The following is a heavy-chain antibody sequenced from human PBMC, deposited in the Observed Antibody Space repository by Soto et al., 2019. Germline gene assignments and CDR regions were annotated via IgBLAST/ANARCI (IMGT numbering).Heavy chain of an antibody. V-gene: IGHV3-64D*08. CDR3: VPFQYDYVWAGFDY. Sequence: GGSLRLSCSASGFTFSSYAMHWVRQAPGKGLEYVSAISSNGGSTYYADSVKGRFTISRDNSKNTLYLQMSSLRAEDTAVYYCVPFQYDYVWAGFDYWGQGTLVTLSS. CDR1: GFTFSSYA. D-gene: IGHD3-16*01. J-gene: IGHJ4*02. CDR2: ISSNGGST.